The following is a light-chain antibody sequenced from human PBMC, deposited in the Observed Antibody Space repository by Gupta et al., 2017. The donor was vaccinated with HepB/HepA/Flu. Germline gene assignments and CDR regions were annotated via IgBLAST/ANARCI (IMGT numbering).Light chain of an antibody. V-gene: IGKV1-39*01. CDR1: QSILSY. CDR2: AAS. J-gene: IGKJ1*01. Sequence: DIQMTQSPSSLSASVGDRVTITCRASQSILSYVNWYQQKPGTAPKLLIYAASNLQSWVPSRFSGSGSGTDFTLTITRLQPKDFATYYCQQSDSTPQTFGQGTKVEIK. CDR3: QQSDSTPQT.